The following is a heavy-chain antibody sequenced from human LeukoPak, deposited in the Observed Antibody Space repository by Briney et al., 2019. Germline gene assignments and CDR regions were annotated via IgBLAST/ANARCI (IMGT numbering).Heavy chain of an antibody. V-gene: IGHV3-48*03. CDR1: GFSFSNYE. CDR2: ISSSGSAT. J-gene: IGHJ3*01. Sequence: PGGSLRLSCADSGFSFSNYEMNWVRQAPGKGLEWVAYISSSGSATDYADSVKGRFTISRDNAKNSLYLQMNSLRAEDTAVYYCTRDLEGPMVWGQGTMVTVSS. D-gene: IGHD2-2*01. CDR3: TRDLEGPMV.